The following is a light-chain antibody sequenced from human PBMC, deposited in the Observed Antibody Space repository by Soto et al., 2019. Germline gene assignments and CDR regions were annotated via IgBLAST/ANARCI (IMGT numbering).Light chain of an antibody. CDR3: QQLNNFPFT. CDR2: DAS. CDR1: QGIGSS. V-gene: IGKV1-9*01. J-gene: IGKJ3*01. Sequence: DIQLTQSPSFLSASVGDRVTITCRASQGIGSSLAWYQQKPGKAPKLLIYDASTLQSGVSSGFSGSGSGTEFTLTSSSLQPEDFATYYCQQLNNFPFTFGPGTKVDI.